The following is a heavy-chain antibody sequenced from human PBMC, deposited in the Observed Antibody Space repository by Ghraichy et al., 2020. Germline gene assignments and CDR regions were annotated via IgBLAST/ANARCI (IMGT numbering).Heavy chain of an antibody. CDR2: ISWNSGSI. Sequence: GGSLRLSCAASGFNFDDYAMHWVRQAPGKGLEWVSGISWNSGSIGYADSVKGRFTISRDNAKNSLYLQMNSLRAEDTALYYCAKDRSNILTGIDYWGQGTLVTVSS. J-gene: IGHJ4*02. V-gene: IGHV3-9*01. CDR1: GFNFDDYA. D-gene: IGHD3-9*01. CDR3: AKDRSNILTGIDY.